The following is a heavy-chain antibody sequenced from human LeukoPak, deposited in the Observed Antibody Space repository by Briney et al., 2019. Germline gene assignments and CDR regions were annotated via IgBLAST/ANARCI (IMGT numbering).Heavy chain of an antibody. CDR2: ISGSGGST. D-gene: IGHD2-21*02. CDR3: AKGLAYCGGDCYRYDAFDI. Sequence: GGSLRLSCAASEFTFSSYAMSWVRQAPGKGLEWVSAISGSGGSTYYADSVKGRFTISRDNSKNTLYLQMNSLRAEDTAVYYCAKGLAYCGGDCYRYDAFDIWGQGTMVTVSS. J-gene: IGHJ3*02. V-gene: IGHV3-23*01. CDR1: EFTFSSYA.